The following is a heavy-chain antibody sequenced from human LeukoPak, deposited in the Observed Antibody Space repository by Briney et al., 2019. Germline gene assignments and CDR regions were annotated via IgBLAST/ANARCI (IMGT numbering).Heavy chain of an antibody. J-gene: IGHJ4*02. Sequence: PGGSLRLSCAASGFTFSSYAMSWVRQAPGKGLEWVSAISGSGGSTYYADSVKGRFTISRDNSKNTLYLQMNSLRAEDTAVYYCAMTYDFWSGCYARYYFDYWGQGTLVIVSS. D-gene: IGHD3-3*01. CDR1: GFTFSSYA. V-gene: IGHV3-23*01. CDR2: ISGSGGST. CDR3: AMTYDFWSGCYARYYFDY.